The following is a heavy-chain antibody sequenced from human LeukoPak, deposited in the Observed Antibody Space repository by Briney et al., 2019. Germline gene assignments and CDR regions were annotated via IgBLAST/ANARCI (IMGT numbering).Heavy chain of an antibody. J-gene: IGHJ6*02. CDR1: GFTFSSYG. CDR3: ARDHYDFWSGYPYDYYYGMDV. Sequence: GRSLRLSCAASGFTFSSYGMHWVRQAPGKGLEWVAVIWYDGSNKYYADSVKGRFTISRDNSKNTLYLQMNSLRAKDTAVYYCARDHYDFWSGYPYDYYYGMDVWGQGTTVTVSS. D-gene: IGHD3-3*01. V-gene: IGHV3-33*01. CDR2: IWYDGSNK.